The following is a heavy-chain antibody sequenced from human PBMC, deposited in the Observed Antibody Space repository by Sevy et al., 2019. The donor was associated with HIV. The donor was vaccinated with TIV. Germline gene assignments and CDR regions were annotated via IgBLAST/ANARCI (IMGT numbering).Heavy chain of an antibody. CDR3: ARGRAPNSMAV. Sequence: ASVKVSCKTSGYTFTTYVVTWVRQGPGQGLEWMGWITTYNGGTNLAQKFQDRVTMTADVSTRTVYLDLRSLTSDDTATYYCARGRAPNSMAVWGKGTTVTFSS. CDR2: ITTYNGGT. CDR1: GYTFTTYV. V-gene: IGHV1-18*01. J-gene: IGHJ6*04.